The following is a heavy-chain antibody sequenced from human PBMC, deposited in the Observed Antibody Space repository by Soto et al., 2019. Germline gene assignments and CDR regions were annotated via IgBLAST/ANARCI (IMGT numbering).Heavy chain of an antibody. V-gene: IGHV4-59*01. D-gene: IGHD2-15*01. Sequence: QVQLQESGPGLVKPSETLSLTCTVSGGSISSDYWSWIRQPPGKGLEWIGYIYSSGSTNYNPSLKSRVTKSVDTSKSQFSLKVSSVTAADTAVYYCARDRGTFCSGGSCYSRGMDVWGQVTTVTVCS. CDR1: GGSISSDY. CDR2: IYSSGST. CDR3: ARDRGTFCSGGSCYSRGMDV. J-gene: IGHJ6*02.